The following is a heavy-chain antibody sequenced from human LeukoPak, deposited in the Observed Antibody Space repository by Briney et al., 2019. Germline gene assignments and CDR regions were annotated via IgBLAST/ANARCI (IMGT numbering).Heavy chain of an antibody. CDR2: ISSSGSTI. Sequence: PGGSLRLSCAASGFTFSSYEMNWVRQAPGKGLEWVSYISSSGSTIYYADSVKGRFTISRDNAKNSLYLQMNSLRAEDTAVYYCARGRDYVGYYYYGMDVWGQGTTVTVSS. CDR1: GFTFSSYE. D-gene: IGHD4-17*01. V-gene: IGHV3-48*03. J-gene: IGHJ6*02. CDR3: ARGRDYVGYYYYGMDV.